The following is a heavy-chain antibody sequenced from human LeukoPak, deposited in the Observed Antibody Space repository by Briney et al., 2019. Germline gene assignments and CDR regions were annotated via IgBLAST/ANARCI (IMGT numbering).Heavy chain of an antibody. Sequence: GGSLRLSCPASGFIFRSYDMHWVRQATGKGLEWVSAIGTSGDTYYSGSVKGRFTISRENAKSSFYLQMNSLRAGDTAVYYCARAGTSNGFDYWGQGILVSVSS. CDR3: ARAGTSNGFDY. CDR2: IGTSGDT. V-gene: IGHV3-13*01. CDR1: GFIFRSYD. J-gene: IGHJ4*02. D-gene: IGHD3-10*01.